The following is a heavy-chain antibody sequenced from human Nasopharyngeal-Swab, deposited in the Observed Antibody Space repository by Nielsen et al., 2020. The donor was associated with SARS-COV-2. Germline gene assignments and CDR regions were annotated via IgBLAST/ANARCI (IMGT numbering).Heavy chain of an antibody. CDR3: TREQPSGDYDHYGMDV. V-gene: IGHV2-70*11. CDR1: GFSLYTRGMC. D-gene: IGHD1-1*01. CDR2: TDWDGDR. J-gene: IGHJ6*02. Sequence: SGPTLVKPTETLTLTCTFSGFSLYTRGMCVSWIRQPPGKAPEWLARTDWDGDRYYNPSLKTRLTISRDIAKSQVVLTMTNMAPMDTATYYCTREQPSGDYDHYGMDVWGRGTTVTVSS.